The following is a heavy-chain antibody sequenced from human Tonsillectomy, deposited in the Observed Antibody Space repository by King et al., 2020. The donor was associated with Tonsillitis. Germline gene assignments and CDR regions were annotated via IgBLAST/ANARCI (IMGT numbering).Heavy chain of an antibody. Sequence: VQLVESGGGLVQRGGSLRLSCAASGFTFSSYAMSWVRQAPGKGLEWVSGISGSGGSTYYADSVKGRFTISRDNSKNTLYLQMNSLRAEDTAVYYCAKGGYYDSSGYYWAYYHYYMDVWGKGTTVTVSS. CDR1: GFTFSSYA. V-gene: IGHV3-23*04. D-gene: IGHD3-22*01. J-gene: IGHJ6*03. CDR2: ISGSGGST. CDR3: AKGGYYDSSGYYWAYYHYYMDV.